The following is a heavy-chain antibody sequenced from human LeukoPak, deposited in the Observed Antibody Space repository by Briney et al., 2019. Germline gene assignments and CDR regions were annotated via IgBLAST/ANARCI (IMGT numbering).Heavy chain of an antibody. J-gene: IGHJ4*02. CDR2: VGSSGSSI. V-gene: IGHV3-11*04. D-gene: IGHD3-10*01. Sequence: GGSLRLSCAASGFTFSDYYMSWIRQAPGKGLESVSYVGSSGSSIYYADSVKGRFTISRDNAKNSLYLQMNSLRAEDTAVYYCARDGAAGSGIPSIDYWGPGTLVTVSS. CDR3: ARDGAAGSGIPSIDY. CDR1: GFTFSDYY.